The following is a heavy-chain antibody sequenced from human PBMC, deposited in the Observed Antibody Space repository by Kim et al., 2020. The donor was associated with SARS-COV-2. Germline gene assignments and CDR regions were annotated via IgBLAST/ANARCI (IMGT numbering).Heavy chain of an antibody. CDR2: IRNKVSSYTT. Sequence: GGSLRLSCIPSGFTFSDHYIDWVRQAPGKGLEWVGRIRNKVSSYTTDYAPPVRGRFTLSRDDSKNSLYLQMNSLKIEDTAVYYCVRSWPLTDYWGQGTLVTVSS. CDR1: GFTFSDHY. CDR3: VRSWPLTDY. D-gene: IGHD5-12*01. V-gene: IGHV3-72*01. J-gene: IGHJ4*02.